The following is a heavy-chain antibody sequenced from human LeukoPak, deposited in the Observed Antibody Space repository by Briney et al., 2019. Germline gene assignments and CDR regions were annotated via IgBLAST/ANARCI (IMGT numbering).Heavy chain of an antibody. CDR2: IFSNGDT. J-gene: IGHJ4*02. CDR1: EFTVSRNY. Sequence: GGCLRLSCTASEFTVSRNYMLWVRQAPGKGLEWVSLIFSNGDTHYADSVKGRFTISSDTSKNTVSLQMNSLRVEDTAMYYCTRDQMNYWGQGTLVTVSS. V-gene: IGHV3-53*01. CDR3: TRDQMNY. D-gene: IGHD5-24*01.